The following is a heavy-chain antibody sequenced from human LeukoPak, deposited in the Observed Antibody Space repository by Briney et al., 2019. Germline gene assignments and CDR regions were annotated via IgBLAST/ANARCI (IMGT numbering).Heavy chain of an antibody. CDR3: ARAYGSGSSGTLDY. CDR2: ISSSSSYI. J-gene: IGHJ4*02. CDR1: GFTFSDYY. Sequence: GGSLRLSCAASGFTFSDYYMSWIRQAPGKGLEWVSYISSSSSYIYYADSVKGRLTISRDNAKNSLYLQMNSLRAEDTAVYYCARAYGSGSSGTLDYWGQGTLVTVSS. D-gene: IGHD3-10*01. V-gene: IGHV3-11*06.